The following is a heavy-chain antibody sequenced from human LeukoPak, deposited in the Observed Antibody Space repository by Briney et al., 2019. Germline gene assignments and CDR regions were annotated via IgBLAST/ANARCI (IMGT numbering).Heavy chain of an antibody. V-gene: IGHV1-69*04. Sequence: SVTVSCKASLGTFSSYALSWVRQAPGQGLEWMGRIIPILGIANYAQKFQGRVTITADKSTSTAYMELSSLRSEDTAVYYCARRGDYIGWVDPGGQGTLVTVSS. CDR2: IIPILGIA. CDR1: LGTFSSYA. CDR3: ARRGDYIGWVDP. J-gene: IGHJ5*02. D-gene: IGHD4-17*01.